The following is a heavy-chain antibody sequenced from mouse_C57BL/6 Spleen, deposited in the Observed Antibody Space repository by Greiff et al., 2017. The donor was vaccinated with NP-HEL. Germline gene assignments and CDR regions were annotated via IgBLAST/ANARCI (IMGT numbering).Heavy chain of an antibody. CDR2: IDPSDSYT. D-gene: IGHD2-3*01. CDR3: ARRGDGYYGYWYFDV. CDR1: GYTFTSYW. J-gene: IGHJ1*03. V-gene: IGHV1-69*01. Sequence: QVKLQQPGAELVMPGASVKLSCKASGYTFTSYWMHWVKQRPGQGLEWIGEIDPSDSYTNYNQKFKGKSTLTVDKSSSTAYMQLSSLTSEDSAFYYCARRGDGYYGYWYFDVWGTETTVTVSS.